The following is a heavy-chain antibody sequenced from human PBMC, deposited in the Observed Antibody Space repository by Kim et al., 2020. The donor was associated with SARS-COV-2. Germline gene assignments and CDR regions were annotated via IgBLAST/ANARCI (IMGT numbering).Heavy chain of an antibody. Sequence: SETLSLTCTVSGGSISSSSYYWGWIRQPPGKGLEWIGSIYYSGSTYYNLSLKSRVTISVDTSKNQFSLKLSSVTAADTAVYYCARRQDIVLMVYAISGWFDPWGQGTLVTVSS. D-gene: IGHD2-8*01. CDR3: ARRQDIVLMVYAISGWFDP. CDR1: GGSISSSSYY. CDR2: IYYSGST. J-gene: IGHJ5*02. V-gene: IGHV4-39*01.